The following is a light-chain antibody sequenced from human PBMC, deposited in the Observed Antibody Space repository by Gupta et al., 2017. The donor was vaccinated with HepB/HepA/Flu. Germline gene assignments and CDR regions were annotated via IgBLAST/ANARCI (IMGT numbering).Light chain of an antibody. V-gene: IGKV1-17*01. CDR3: LQRKKYPLT. CDR2: AAS. J-gene: IGKJ4*01. Sequence: DVQTTQPPSSLSASVGDRVTITCRASQSIRNYLGWYQQKPGKAPKRLIYAASSWQSGVPARFSGSGSGTEFTLTISSLQPEDFAAYYCLQRKKYPLTFGGGTKVEIK. CDR1: QSIRNY.